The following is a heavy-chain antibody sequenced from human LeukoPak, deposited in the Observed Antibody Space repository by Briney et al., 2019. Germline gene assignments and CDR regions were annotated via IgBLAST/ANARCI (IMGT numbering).Heavy chain of an antibody. Sequence: GGSLRLSCAASGFTFSSYAMSWVRQAPGKGLEWVSAISGSGGSTYYADSVKGRFTISRDNSKNTLYLQMNSLRAEDTAVYCCAKRVSSWYSELDYWGQGTLVTVSS. CDR3: AKRVSSWYSELDY. CDR1: GFTFSSYA. CDR2: ISGSGGST. D-gene: IGHD6-13*01. V-gene: IGHV3-23*01. J-gene: IGHJ4*02.